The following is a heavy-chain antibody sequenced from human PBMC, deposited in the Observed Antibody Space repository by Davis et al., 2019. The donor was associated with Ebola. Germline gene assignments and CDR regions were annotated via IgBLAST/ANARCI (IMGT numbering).Heavy chain of an antibody. V-gene: IGHV4-31*03. D-gene: IGHD3-16*01. CDR1: GGSINSGGYH. Sequence: MPSETLSLTCTVSGGSINSGGYHWSWIRQHPGKGREWIGYIYYSGSTYYNPSLKSRVTISVDTSKNQFSLRLSSVTAADTAVYYCARGTYTFGGVEHFDYWGQGTLVTVSS. CDR3: ARGTYTFGGVEHFDY. CDR2: IYYSGST. J-gene: IGHJ4*02.